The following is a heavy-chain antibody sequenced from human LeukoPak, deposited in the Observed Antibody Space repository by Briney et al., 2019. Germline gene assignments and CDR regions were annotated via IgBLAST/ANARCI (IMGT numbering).Heavy chain of an antibody. CDR2: IYSGGST. D-gene: IGHD1-26*01. Sequence: GGSLRLSCAASGFTVSSNYMSWVRQAPGKGLEWVSVIYSGGSTYYADSVKGRFTISRDNSKNTLYLQMNSLRAEDTAVYYCARSVVGATLGNDYWGQGTLVTVSS. J-gene: IGHJ4*02. CDR3: ARSVVGATLGNDY. V-gene: IGHV3-53*01. CDR1: GFTVSSNY.